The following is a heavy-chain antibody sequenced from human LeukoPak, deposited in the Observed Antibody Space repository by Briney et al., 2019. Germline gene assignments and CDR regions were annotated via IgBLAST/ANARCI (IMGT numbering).Heavy chain of an antibody. CDR2: IYISGST. J-gene: IGHJ6*04. D-gene: IGHD2-8*01. CDR3: ARVPYLYCTNGVFHRDV. CDR1: VGSLSSGRYC. Sequence: SQTLSLTCAVSVGSLSSGRYCWSWIRQPAGKGLEWNVCIYISGSTNNNSSLKSRVTRSVDTSNNQFYMKLSSVTAADTAVYYCARVPYLYCTNGVFHRDVWGKGTTVTVSS. V-gene: IGHV4-61*02.